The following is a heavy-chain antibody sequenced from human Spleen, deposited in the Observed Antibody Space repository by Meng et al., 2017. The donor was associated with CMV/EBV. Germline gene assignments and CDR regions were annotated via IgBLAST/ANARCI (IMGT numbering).Heavy chain of an antibody. V-gene: IGHV3-7*01. CDR1: GYIFSNYW. D-gene: IGHD2-8*01. CDR2: IDGDATRQ. J-gene: IGHJ3*02. CDR3: ATSRLKSAYDI. Sequence: GGSLKISCVASGYIFSNYWMAWIRQVPGKGPEWVANIDGDATRQHYVASVTGRFTISRDNAKNSVFLQMTSLTVEDSALYYCATSRLKSAYDIWGQGTVVTVSS.